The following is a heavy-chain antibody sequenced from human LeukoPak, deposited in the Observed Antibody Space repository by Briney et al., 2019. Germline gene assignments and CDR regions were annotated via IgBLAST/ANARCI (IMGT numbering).Heavy chain of an antibody. V-gene: IGHV1-18*01. CDR2: ISAYNGNT. CDR1: GYTFISYG. J-gene: IGHJ4*02. CDR3: ARTVGVAVAGTTHELHYFDY. D-gene: IGHD6-19*01. Sequence: ASVKVSCKASGYTFISYGISWVRQAPGQGFEWMGWISAYNGNTNYAQKLQGRVTMTTDTSTSTAYMELRSLRSDDTAVYYCARTVGVAVAGTTHELHYFDYWGQGTLVTVSS.